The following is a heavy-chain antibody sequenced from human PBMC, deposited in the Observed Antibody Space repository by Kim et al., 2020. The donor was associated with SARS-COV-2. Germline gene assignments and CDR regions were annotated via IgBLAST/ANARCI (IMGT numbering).Heavy chain of an antibody. D-gene: IGHD3-10*01. J-gene: IGHJ4*02. CDR2: INHSGST. Sequence: SETLSLTCAVYGGSFSGYYWSWIRQPPGKGLEWIGEINHSGSTNYNPSLKSRVTISVDTSKNQFSLKLSSVTAADTAVYYCATYGGYYGSGSYYTDYWGQGTLVTVSS. CDR1: GGSFSGYY. CDR3: ATYGGYYGSGSYYTDY. V-gene: IGHV4-34*01.